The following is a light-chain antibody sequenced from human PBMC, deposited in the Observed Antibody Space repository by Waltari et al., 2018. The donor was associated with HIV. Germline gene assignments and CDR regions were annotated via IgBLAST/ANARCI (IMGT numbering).Light chain of an antibody. V-gene: IGLV3-21*01. CDR2: DDD. CDR3: QLWDSNSDHRV. Sequence: SYELTQTPSVSVAPGETAKITCGGNNIATRSVHWYQQKPGQAPVLVIYDDDDRPSGILERLAGSNSGNTATLTINRVEDGDEADYYCQLWDSNSDHRVFGGGTKLTVL. CDR1: NIATRS. J-gene: IGLJ3*02.